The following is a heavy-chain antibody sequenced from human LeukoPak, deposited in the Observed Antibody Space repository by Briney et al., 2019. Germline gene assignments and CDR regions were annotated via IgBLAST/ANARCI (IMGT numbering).Heavy chain of an antibody. CDR1: GYSISSGYY. V-gene: IGHV4-38-2*02. CDR3: ARDRKGEDDAFDI. CDR2: IYHSGSA. Sequence: PSETLSLTCTVSGYSISSGYYWGWIRQPPGKGLEWIGSIYHSGSAYYNPSLKSRVTISVDTSKNQFSLKLSSVTAADTAVYYCARDRKGEDDAFDIWGQGTMVTVSS. J-gene: IGHJ3*02. D-gene: IGHD1-14*01.